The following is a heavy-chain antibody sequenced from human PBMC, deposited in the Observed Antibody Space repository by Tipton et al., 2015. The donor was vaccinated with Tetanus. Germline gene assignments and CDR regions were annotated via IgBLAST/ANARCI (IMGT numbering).Heavy chain of an antibody. J-gene: IGHJ4*02. V-gene: IGHV5-51*01. CDR2: IYPGDSDT. D-gene: IGHD2-8*01. CDR1: GYIFNNYW. Sequence: QLVQSGGEVEKPGEPLKISCKGSGYIFNNYWIGWVRQMPGKGLEWMGIIYPGDSDTRYSPSFQGQVTISVDKSISTAYLQWSSLKASDTSMFYCARAHCSDGVCNFDYWGQGALVTVAS. CDR3: ARAHCSDGVCNFDY.